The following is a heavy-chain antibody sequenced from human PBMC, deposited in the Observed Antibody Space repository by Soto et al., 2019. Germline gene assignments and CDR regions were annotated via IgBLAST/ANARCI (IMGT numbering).Heavy chain of an antibody. D-gene: IGHD3-22*01. V-gene: IGHV4-31*03. CDR2: FYSSGSI. J-gene: IGHJ5*02. CDR3: ARMYSSGSGWFHP. Sequence: SETLSLTCSVSGYSITAGGYYWSWIRQHPGKGLEWIGSFYSSGSIIYNPSLKSRVSISGDTSRNQFSMTLTSVTAADTALYYCARMYSSGSGWFHPWGQGTLVTVSS. CDR1: GYSITAGGYY.